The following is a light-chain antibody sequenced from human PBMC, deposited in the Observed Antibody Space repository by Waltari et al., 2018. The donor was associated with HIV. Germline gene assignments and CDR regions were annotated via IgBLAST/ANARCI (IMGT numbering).Light chain of an antibody. J-gene: IGLJ3*02. Sequence: QSVLTQPPSASGAPGQKVTLSCSGGTSNIGTYAVTWYQQPPGTAPRLLIFTDDRRPSGVPDRFSASKSGTSASLTISGLRSEDEADYYCAVWDDILKGGVFGGGTKLTVL. CDR2: TDD. CDR1: TSNIGTYA. CDR3: AVWDDILKGGV. V-gene: IGLV1-44*01.